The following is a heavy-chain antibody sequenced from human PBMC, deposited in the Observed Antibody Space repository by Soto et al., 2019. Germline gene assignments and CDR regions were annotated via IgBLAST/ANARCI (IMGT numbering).Heavy chain of an antibody. CDR1: GYTFYSYG. J-gene: IGHJ5*02. D-gene: IGHD1-26*01. V-gene: IGHV1-18*01. Sequence: QVQLVQSGAEVKKPGASVKVSCKASGYTFYSYGITWVRQVPGQGLEWVGWISAYNGDTNYAQKFQDRVTMTTDTSTSTAYMELRSLRSDDTAVYYCARELYIRELWFDPSGQGTLVTVSS. CDR2: ISAYNGDT. CDR3: ARELYIRELWFDP.